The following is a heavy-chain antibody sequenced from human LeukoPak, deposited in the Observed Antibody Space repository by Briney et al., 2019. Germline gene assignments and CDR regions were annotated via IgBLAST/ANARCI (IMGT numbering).Heavy chain of an antibody. V-gene: IGHV4-59*01. CDR2: IYYSGST. D-gene: IGHD3-22*01. J-gene: IGHJ5*02. CDR3: ARDGSDYYSRNWFDP. CDR1: GGSISTYY. Sequence: SETLSLTCTVSGGSISTYYWSWIRQPPGKGLEWIGYIYYSGSTNYNPSLKSRVIISVDTSKNQTSLKLSSVTAADTAVYYCARDGSDYYSRNWFDPWGQGTPVTVSS.